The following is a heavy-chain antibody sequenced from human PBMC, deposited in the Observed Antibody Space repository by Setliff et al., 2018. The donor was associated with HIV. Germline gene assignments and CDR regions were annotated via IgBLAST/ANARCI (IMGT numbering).Heavy chain of an antibody. J-gene: IGHJ4*02. D-gene: IGHD3-16*01. Sequence: NPSETLSLTCTVSGDSIDSPHCWSWVRQSLEKGLEWIGEVCQRGGTNYYPFFWSRAIISMDKPKSHFSLRLTSVTAADTAVYFCVRNSGWALGSWGQGTLVTVSS. CDR1: GDSIDSPHC. V-gene: IGHV4-4*02. CDR2: VCQRGGT. CDR3: VRNSGWALGS.